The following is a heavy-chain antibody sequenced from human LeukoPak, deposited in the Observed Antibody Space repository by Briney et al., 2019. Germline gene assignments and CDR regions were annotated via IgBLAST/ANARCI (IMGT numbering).Heavy chain of an antibody. CDR2: INWNGGST. V-gene: IGHV3-20*04. CDR3: ARAYDFWSGYRPDY. J-gene: IGHJ4*02. D-gene: IGHD3-3*01. Sequence: PGGSLRLSCAASGFTFSSYAMSWVRQAPGKGLEWVSGINWNGGSTGYADSVKGRFTISRDNAKNSLYLQMNSLRAEDTALYYRARAYDFWSGYRPDYWGQGTLVTVSS. CDR1: GFTFSSYA.